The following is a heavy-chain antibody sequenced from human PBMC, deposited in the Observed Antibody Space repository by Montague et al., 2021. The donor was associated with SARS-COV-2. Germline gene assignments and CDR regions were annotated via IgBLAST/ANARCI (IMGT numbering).Heavy chain of an antibody. D-gene: IGHD3-10*01. J-gene: IGHJ6*02. V-gene: IGHV4-34*01. CDR2: INHSGST. CDR3: ARKAELRITMVRGVHGVYGMGV. CDR1: GGSFSGYY. Sequence: SETLSLTCAVYGGSFSGYYWSWIRQPPGKGLEWIGEINHSGSTNYNPSLKSRVTISVDTSKNQFSLKLRSVTAADTAVYYCARKAELRITMVRGVHGVYGMGVWGQGTTVTVSS.